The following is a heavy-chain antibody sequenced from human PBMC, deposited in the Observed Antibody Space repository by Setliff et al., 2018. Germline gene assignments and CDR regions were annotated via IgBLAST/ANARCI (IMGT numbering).Heavy chain of an antibody. J-gene: IGHJ6*02. D-gene: IGHD5-18*01. CDR3: VRDRTAYSYGLDV. Sequence: PSETLSLTCNVSGVSISSYYWSWIRQPPGKGLESIGYIQKSGGTNYNPALKSRVTMSVDPSKNQFALNLRSVTAADTAVYYCVRDRTAYSYGLDVWAQGTTVTVSS. V-gene: IGHV4-4*08. CDR1: GVSISSYY. CDR2: IQKSGGT.